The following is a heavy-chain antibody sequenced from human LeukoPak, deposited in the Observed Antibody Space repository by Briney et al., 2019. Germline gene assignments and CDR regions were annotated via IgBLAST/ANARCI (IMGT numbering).Heavy chain of an antibody. Sequence: GGSLRLSCVASGFTISSYGMHWVRQTPGKGLEWVAVIWYDGSKKYSADSLKGRFTISRDDSKSTLYLQMNSLGAEDTAVYYCARDLGTAGSFYFDYWGQGTLVTVSS. CDR2: IWYDGSKK. J-gene: IGHJ4*02. CDR1: GFTISSYG. CDR3: ARDLGTAGSFYFDY. D-gene: IGHD6-19*01. V-gene: IGHV3-33*01.